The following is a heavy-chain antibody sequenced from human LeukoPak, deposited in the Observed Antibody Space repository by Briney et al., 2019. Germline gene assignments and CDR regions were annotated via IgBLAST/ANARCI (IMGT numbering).Heavy chain of an antibody. CDR1: GFTFSSYW. V-gene: IGHV3-48*01. D-gene: IGHD2-15*01. J-gene: IGHJ4*02. CDR3: ARVYCSGGSCYPYFDY. Sequence: GGSLRLSCAASGFTFSSYWMHWVRQAPGKGLEWVSYISSSSSTIYYADSVKGRFTISRDNAKNSLYLQMNSLRAEDTAVYYCARVYCSGGSCYPYFDYWGQGTLVTVSS. CDR2: ISSSSSTI.